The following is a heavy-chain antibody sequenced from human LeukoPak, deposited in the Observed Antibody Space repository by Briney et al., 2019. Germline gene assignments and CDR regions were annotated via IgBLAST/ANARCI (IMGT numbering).Heavy chain of an antibody. CDR2: IYTSGST. D-gene: IGHD3-22*01. V-gene: IGHV4-4*07. J-gene: IGHJ2*01. Sequence: SETLSLTCTVSGGSISSYYWSWIRQPAGKGLEWIGRIYTSGSTNYNPSLKSRVTMSVVTSENQFSLKLSSVTAADTAVYYCARGVGNMIVFRSHDWYFDLWGRGTLVTVSS. CDR1: GGSISSYY. CDR3: ARGVGNMIVFRSHDWYFDL.